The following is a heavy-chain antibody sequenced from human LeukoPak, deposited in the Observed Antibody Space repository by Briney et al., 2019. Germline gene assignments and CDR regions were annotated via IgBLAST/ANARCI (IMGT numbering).Heavy chain of an antibody. CDR2: IFYSGSGST. CDR3: ARHGVYAGSGWSFDY. Sequence: RASETLSLTCTISGGSISPYYWSWIRQPPGKGLEWIGYIFYSGSGSTSHNPSLKSRVTISVDTSKNQFSLNLSSVTAADTAVYYCARHGVYAGSGWSFDYWGQGTLVTVSS. D-gene: IGHD6-19*01. J-gene: IGHJ4*02. V-gene: IGHV4-59*08. CDR1: GGSISPYY.